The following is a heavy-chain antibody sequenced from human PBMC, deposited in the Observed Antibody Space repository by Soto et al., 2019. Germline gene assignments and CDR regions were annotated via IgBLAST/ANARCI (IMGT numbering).Heavy chain of an antibody. Sequence: EVQLVESGGGLVQPGGSLRLSCAASGFTFSSYWMSWVRQAPGKGLEWVANIKQDGSEKYYVDSVKGRFTISRDNAKNSLYLQMNSMRAEDTDVYYCARVLRFLEWATFDYWGQGTLVTVSS. V-gene: IGHV3-7*01. CDR3: ARVLRFLEWATFDY. CDR1: GFTFSSYW. CDR2: IKQDGSEK. D-gene: IGHD3-3*01. J-gene: IGHJ4*02.